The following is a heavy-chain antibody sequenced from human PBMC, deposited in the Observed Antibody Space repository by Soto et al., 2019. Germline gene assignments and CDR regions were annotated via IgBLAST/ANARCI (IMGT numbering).Heavy chain of an antibody. Sequence: PGGSLRLSFVGSGFTFSNAWMSWVRQAPGKGLEWVGRIKSIYNGGTIEYAAPVKGRFIITRDDSRATVFLQMNSLKTEDTAVYYCATGQYFDFWGQGTQVTVSS. CDR1: GFTFSNAW. CDR3: ATGQYFDF. V-gene: IGHV3-15*01. CDR2: IKSIYNGGTI. J-gene: IGHJ4*02.